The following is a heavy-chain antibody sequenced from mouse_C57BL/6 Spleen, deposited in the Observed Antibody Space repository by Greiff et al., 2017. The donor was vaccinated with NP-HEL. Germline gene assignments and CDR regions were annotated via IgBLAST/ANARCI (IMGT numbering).Heavy chain of an antibody. V-gene: IGHV1-80*01. J-gene: IGHJ4*01. CDR1: GYAFSSYW. CDR2: IYPGDGDT. CDR3: APPFAMDY. Sequence: LVESGASVKISCKASGYAFSSYWMNWVKQRPGKGLEWIGQIYPGDGDTNYNGKFKGKATLTADKSSSTAYMQLSSLTSEDSAVYFCAPPFAMDYWGQGTSVTVSS.